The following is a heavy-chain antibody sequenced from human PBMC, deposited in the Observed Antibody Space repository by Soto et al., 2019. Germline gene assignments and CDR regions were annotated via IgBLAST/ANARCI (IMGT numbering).Heavy chain of an antibody. D-gene: IGHD3-9*01. CDR2: FDPEDGET. CDR3: ATDQGDILTGYYTMGAFDI. CDR1: GYTLTELS. Sequence: VKVSCKVSGYTLTELSMHWVRQAPGKGLEWMGGFDPEDGETIYAQKFQGRVTMTEDTSTDTAYMELSSLRSEDTAVYYCATDQGDILTGYYTMGAFDIWGQGTMVTVSS. V-gene: IGHV1-24*01. J-gene: IGHJ3*02.